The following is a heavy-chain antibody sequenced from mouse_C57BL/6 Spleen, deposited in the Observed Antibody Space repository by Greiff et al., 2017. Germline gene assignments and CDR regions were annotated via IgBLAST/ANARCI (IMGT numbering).Heavy chain of an antibody. J-gene: IGHJ2*01. Sequence: EVQLQQSGPGLVKPSQSLSLTCSVTGYSITSGYYWNWIRQFPGNKLEWMGYISYDGSNNYNPSLKNRISITRDTSKNQFFLKLNSVTTEDTATYFCARDNEGIDDWGQGTTLTVSS. CDR2: ISYDGSN. V-gene: IGHV3-6*01. CDR1: GYSITSGYY. CDR3: ARDNEGIDD.